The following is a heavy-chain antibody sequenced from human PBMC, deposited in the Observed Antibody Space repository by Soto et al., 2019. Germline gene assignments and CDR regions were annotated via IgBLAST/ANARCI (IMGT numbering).Heavy chain of an antibody. D-gene: IGHD6-13*01. CDR1: GFTFSSYG. CDR2: IYYDGSNK. J-gene: IGHJ4*02. Sequence: QVQLVESGGGVVQPGRSLRLSCAASGFTFSSYGMHWVRQAPGKGLEWVAVIYYDGSNKYYADSVKGRFTISRDNSKNTLYLQMNSLRAEGTAVFYCARSQYSSSWYPFDYWGQGTLVTVSS. CDR3: ARSQYSSSWYPFDY. V-gene: IGHV3-33*01.